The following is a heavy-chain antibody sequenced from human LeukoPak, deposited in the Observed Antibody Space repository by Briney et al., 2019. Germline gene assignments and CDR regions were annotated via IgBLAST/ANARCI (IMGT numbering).Heavy chain of an antibody. CDR1: GFTFNSYW. CDR3: AKDRGSYPDY. V-gene: IGHV3-43*02. J-gene: IGHJ4*02. Sequence: GGSLRLSCAASGFTFNSYWMHWVRQAPGKGLEWVSLISGDGNSTYYADSVKGRFTISRDNSKNSLYLQMNSLRGEDTALYYCAKDRGSYPDYWGQGALVTVSS. D-gene: IGHD1-26*01. CDR2: ISGDGNST.